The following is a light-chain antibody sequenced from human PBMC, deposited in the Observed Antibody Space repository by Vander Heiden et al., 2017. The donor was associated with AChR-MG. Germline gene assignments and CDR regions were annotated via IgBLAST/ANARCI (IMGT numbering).Light chain of an antibody. CDR3: QQYDNLPLT. CDR1: QDISNY. Sequence: DIQMTHSPSSLSASVGDRVTITCQASQDISNYLNWYQQKPGKAPKLLIYDASNLETGVPSRFSGSGSGTDFTFTISSLQPEDIATYYCQQYDNLPLTFGGRTKVEIK. V-gene: IGKV1-33*01. J-gene: IGKJ4*01. CDR2: DAS.